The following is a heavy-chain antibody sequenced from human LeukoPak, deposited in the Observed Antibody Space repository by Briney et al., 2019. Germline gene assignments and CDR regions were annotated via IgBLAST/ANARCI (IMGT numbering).Heavy chain of an antibody. V-gene: IGHV1-69*13. CDR1: GYTFTSYG. J-gene: IGHJ6*03. Sequence: GASVKVSCKASGYTFTSYGISWVRQAPGQGLEWMGGIIPMFGTANYAQKFQGRVTITADESTNTAYMELSSLRSEDTAVYYCARVTSSSTNWNYVYQTYYMDVWGKGTTVTVSS. CDR3: ARVTSSSTNWNYVYQTYYMDV. D-gene: IGHD1-7*01. CDR2: IIPMFGTA.